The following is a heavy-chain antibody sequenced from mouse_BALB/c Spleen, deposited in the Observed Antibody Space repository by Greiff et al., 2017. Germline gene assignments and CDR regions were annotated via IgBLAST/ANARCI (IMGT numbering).Heavy chain of an antibody. J-gene: IGHJ3*01. CDR3: VRFITTVVATPY. CDR2: IRSKSNNYAT. Sequence: DAGGGLVQPKGSLKLSCAASGFTFNTNAMNWVRQAPGKGLEWVARIRSKSNNYATYYADSVKDRFTISRDDSQSMLYLQMNNLKTEDTAMYYCVRFITTVVATPYWGQGTLVTVSA. D-gene: IGHD1-1*01. CDR1: GFTFNTNA. V-gene: IGHV10S3*01.